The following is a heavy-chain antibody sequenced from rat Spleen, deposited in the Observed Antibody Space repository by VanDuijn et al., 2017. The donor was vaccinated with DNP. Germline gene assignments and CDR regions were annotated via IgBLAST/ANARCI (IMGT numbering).Heavy chain of an antibody. CDR3: ARHDGSTDWFAY. CDR2: ITYNAGST. CDR1: GFTFSDNA. V-gene: IGHV5-17*01. J-gene: IGHJ3*01. D-gene: IGHD1-12*02. Sequence: EVQLVESGGGLVQPGGSLKLSCAASGFTFSDNAMAWVRQAPNKGLEWVATITYNAGSTYYRDSVKDRFTISRDNAKSTLYLQMDSLRSEDTATYYCARHDGSTDWFAYWGQGTLVTVSS.